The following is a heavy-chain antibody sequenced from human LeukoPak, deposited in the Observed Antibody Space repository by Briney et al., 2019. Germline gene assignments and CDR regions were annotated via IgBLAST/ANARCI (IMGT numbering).Heavy chain of an antibody. J-gene: IGHJ5*02. V-gene: IGHV4-39*01. D-gene: IGHD2-2*01. CDR2: MFFSGNT. Sequence: PSETLSLTCTVSGGSISSSDYYWGWIRQPPGKGLEWIGSMFFSGNTHYNPSLKSRVTKSVDTSKNQFSLKLTSVTAADTAVYYCARQVRVDCSTTSCYGNWFDPWGHGTLVTVSS. CDR3: ARQVRVDCSTTSCYGNWFDP. CDR1: GGSISSSDYY.